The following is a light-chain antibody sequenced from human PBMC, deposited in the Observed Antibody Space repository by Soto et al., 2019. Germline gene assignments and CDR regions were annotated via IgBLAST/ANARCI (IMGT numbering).Light chain of an antibody. J-gene: IGKJ1*01. CDR1: QGISSY. Sequence: AIRMTQSPSSLSASTGDRVTITCRASQGISSYLAWYQQKPGKAPKLLIYDASSLESGVPSRFSGSGSGTGFTLTISSLQPEDSATYYCLQDINYPWTFGQGTKVDI. CDR2: DAS. CDR3: LQDINYPWT. V-gene: IGKV1-8*01.